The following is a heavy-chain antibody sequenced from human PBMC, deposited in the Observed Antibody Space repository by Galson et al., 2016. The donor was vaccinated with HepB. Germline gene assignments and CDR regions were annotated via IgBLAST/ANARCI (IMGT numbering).Heavy chain of an antibody. Sequence: SETLSLTCSVSGDSISTYYWTWIRQPPGKGLEWIGFIHYTGRTDYSPSLQSRVSISIDTSKNQFSLRLTSVTPTDTAIYFCARLGGYTSGTFSGYFDPWGQGTLVTVSS. CDR3: ARLGGYTSGTFSGYFDP. J-gene: IGHJ5*02. V-gene: IGHV4-59*03. D-gene: IGHD3-16*02. CDR1: GDSISTYY. CDR2: IHYTGRT.